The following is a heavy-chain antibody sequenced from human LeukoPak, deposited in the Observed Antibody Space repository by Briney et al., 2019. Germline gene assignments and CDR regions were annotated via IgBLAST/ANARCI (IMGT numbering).Heavy chain of an antibody. Sequence: PGGSLRLSCAASGFTFSSYSMNWVRQAPGKGLEWVSSISSSSSYIYYADSVKGRFTISRDNAKNSLYLQMNSLRAEDTAVYYCARGLPLWRPGAFDIWGQGTMVTASS. CDR2: ISSSSSYI. V-gene: IGHV3-21*01. CDR3: ARGLPLWRPGAFDI. J-gene: IGHJ3*02. D-gene: IGHD2-21*01. CDR1: GFTFSSYS.